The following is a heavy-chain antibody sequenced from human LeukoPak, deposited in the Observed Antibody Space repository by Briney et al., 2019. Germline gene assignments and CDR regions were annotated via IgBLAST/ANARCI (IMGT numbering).Heavy chain of an antibody. V-gene: IGHV3-23*01. CDR2: ISGSGGST. J-gene: IGHJ6*02. CDR3: AKDPGPTQTRRPHWDYYYYGMDV. CDR1: GFTFSSYA. Sequence: PGGSLRLSCAASGFTFSSYAMSWVRQAPGKGLEWVSAISGSGGSTYYADSVKGRFTISRDNSKNTLYLQMNSLRAEDTAVYYCAKDPGPTQTRRPHWDYYYYGMDVWGQGTTVTVSS. D-gene: IGHD3-16*01.